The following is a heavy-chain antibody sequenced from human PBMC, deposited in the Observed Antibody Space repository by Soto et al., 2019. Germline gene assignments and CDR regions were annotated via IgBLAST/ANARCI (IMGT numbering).Heavy chain of an antibody. CDR1: GFTFSSYA. D-gene: IGHD4-17*01. Sequence: QVQLVESGGGVVQPGRSLRLSCAASGFTFSSYAMHWVRQAPGKGLEWVAVISYDGSNKYYADSVKGRFTISRDNSKNTLYLQMNSLRAEDTAVYYWARDQNYGDYGGFYGMDVWGQGTTVTVSS. CDR3: ARDQNYGDYGGFYGMDV. V-gene: IGHV3-30-3*01. J-gene: IGHJ6*02. CDR2: ISYDGSNK.